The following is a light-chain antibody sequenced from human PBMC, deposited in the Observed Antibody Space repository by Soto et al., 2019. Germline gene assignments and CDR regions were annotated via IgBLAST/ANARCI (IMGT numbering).Light chain of an antibody. CDR3: HQYDDGPYT. CDR2: GAS. V-gene: IGKV3-15*01. CDR1: QSVSSN. J-gene: IGKJ2*01. Sequence: EIVMTQSPATLSVSPGERATLSCRASQSVSSNLAWYQQKPGQAPRLLIYGASTRATGIPARFNGSGSGTDFILTISSLQSEDFAVYYCHQYDDGPYTFGQGTKV.